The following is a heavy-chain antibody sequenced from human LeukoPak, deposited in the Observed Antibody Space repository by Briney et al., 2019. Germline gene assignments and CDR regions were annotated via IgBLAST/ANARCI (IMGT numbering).Heavy chain of an antibody. CDR2: ISYDGSNK. Sequence: PGRSLRLSCAASGFTFSSYAMHWVRQAPGKGLEWVAVISYDGSNKYYADSVKGRFTISRDNSKNSLYLQMNSLRAEDMALYYCAKDIGIFGVEGAFDIWGQGTMVTVSS. D-gene: IGHD3-3*02. J-gene: IGHJ3*02. V-gene: IGHV3-30-3*01. CDR3: AKDIGIFGVEGAFDI. CDR1: GFTFSSYA.